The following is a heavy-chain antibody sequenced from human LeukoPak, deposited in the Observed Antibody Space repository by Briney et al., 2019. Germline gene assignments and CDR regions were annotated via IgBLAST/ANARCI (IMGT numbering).Heavy chain of an antibody. CDR1: GFIFSNYW. CDR2: ISSSGSTT. D-gene: IGHD1-26*01. CDR3: ARDQRGSYYGFFDY. V-gene: IGHV3-48*03. Sequence: GGSLRLSCAASGFIFSNYWMTWVRHAPGKGLEWVSYISSSGSTTHYADSVKGRFTFSRDNAKNSLYLQMNSLRAEDTAVYYCARDQRGSYYGFFDYWGQGTLVTVSS. J-gene: IGHJ4*02.